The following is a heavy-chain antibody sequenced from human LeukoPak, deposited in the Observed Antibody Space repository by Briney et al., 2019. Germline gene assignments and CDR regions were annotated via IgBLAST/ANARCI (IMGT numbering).Heavy chain of an antibody. D-gene: IGHD2-15*01. V-gene: IGHV3-64*01. CDR1: GFTFSSYA. CDR3: ARDNGCSGGSCYATNFDY. J-gene: IGHJ4*02. CDR2: ISSNGGRT. Sequence: GGSLRLSCAASGFTFSSYAMHWVRQAPGKGLEYVSAISSNGGRTYYANPVKGRFTISRDNSKNTLYLQMGSLRAEDMAVYYCARDNGCSGGSCYATNFDYWGQGTLVTVSS.